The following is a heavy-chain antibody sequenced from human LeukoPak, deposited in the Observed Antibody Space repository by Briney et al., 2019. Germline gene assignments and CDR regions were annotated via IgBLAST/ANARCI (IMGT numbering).Heavy chain of an antibody. V-gene: IGHV1-18*01. CDR1: GYTFTSYG. CDR2: ISAYNGNT. D-gene: IGHD6-13*01. J-gene: IGHJ4*02. Sequence: ASVKVSCKASGYTFTSYGISWVRQAPGQGLEWMGWISAYNGNTNYAQKLQGRVTMTTDTSTSTAYMELSSLRSEDTAVYYCARGVPYSSSWYKEETPGYFDYWGQGTLVTVSS. CDR3: ARGVPYSSSWYKEETPGYFDY.